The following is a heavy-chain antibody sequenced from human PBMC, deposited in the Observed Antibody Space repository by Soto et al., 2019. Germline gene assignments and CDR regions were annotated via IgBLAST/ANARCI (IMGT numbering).Heavy chain of an antibody. Sequence: SETLSLNCTVSGGSISSYYWSWIRQPPGKGLEWIGYIYYSGSTNYNPSLKSRVTISVDTSKNHFSLKLSSVTAADTAVYYCARLKSLVSSGWYFDCWGQGTLVTVSS. V-gene: IGHV4-59*08. CDR3: ARLKSLVSSGWYFDC. CDR2: IYYSGST. J-gene: IGHJ4*02. D-gene: IGHD6-19*01. CDR1: GGSISSYY.